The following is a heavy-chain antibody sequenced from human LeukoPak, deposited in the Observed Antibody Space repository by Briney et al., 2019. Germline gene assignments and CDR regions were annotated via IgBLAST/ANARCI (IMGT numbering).Heavy chain of an antibody. D-gene: IGHD5-24*01. Sequence: PGGSLRLSCAASGFTFSGSAMTWVRQAPGKGLDWVSLISFSGANSYYADSVKGRFTISRDNSKDTLFLQSNSLRAEDTGIYYCARDIQLSTWGLGTMVTVSS. J-gene: IGHJ3*01. CDR2: ISFSGANS. CDR1: GFTFSGSA. V-gene: IGHV3-23*01. CDR3: ARDIQLST.